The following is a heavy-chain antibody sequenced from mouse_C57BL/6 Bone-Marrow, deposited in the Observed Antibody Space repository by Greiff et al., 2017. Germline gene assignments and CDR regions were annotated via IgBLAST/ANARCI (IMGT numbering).Heavy chain of an antibody. CDR3: ASGYDYDYAMDY. Sequence: QLQESGPELVKPGASVKISCKASGYSFTDYNMNWVKQSNGQSLEWIGVINPNYGTTSYNQKFKGKATLTVDQSSSTAYMQLNSLTSEDSAVYFCASGYDYDYAMDYWGQGTSVTVSS. J-gene: IGHJ4*01. CDR2: INPNYGTT. V-gene: IGHV1-39*01. CDR1: GYSFTDYN. D-gene: IGHD2-4*01.